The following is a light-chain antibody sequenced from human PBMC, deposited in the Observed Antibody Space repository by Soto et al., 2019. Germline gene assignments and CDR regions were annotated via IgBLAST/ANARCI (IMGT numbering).Light chain of an antibody. CDR3: QQLHGYPIT. J-gene: IGKJ5*01. Sequence: EIVMTQSPGTLSVSPGERATLSCRASQSVSINLAWYQQKPGQAPRLLIYGASSRATGIPARFSGSGSGTEFTLTISSLQSEDFATYYCQQLHGYPITFGQGTRLEIK. CDR1: QSVSIN. V-gene: IGKV3-15*01. CDR2: GAS.